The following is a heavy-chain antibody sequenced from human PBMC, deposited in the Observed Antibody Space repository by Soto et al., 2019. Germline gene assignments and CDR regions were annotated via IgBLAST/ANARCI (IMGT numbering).Heavy chain of an antibody. V-gene: IGHV3-30-3*01. J-gene: IGHJ6*02. CDR1: GFTFSSYA. CDR3: ARGTGIVGATSNYYYGMDV. D-gene: IGHD1-26*01. CDR2: ISYDGSNK. Sequence: QVQLVESGGGVVQPGRSLRLSCAASGFTFSSYAMHWVRQAPGKGLEWVAVISYDGSNKYYADSVKGRFTISRDNSKNTLYLQMNSLRAEDTAVYYCARGTGIVGATSNYYYGMDVWGQGTTVTVSS.